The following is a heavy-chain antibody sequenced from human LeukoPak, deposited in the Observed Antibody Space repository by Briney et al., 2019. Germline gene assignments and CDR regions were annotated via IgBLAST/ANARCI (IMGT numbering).Heavy chain of an antibody. Sequence: GGSLRLSCAASGFAVSTNYMSWVRQAPGKGLEWVSAISGSGDNTYYADSVKGRFTISRDNSKNTLYLQMNSLRAEDTAVYYCANARAAADYWGQGTLVTVSS. CDR2: ISGSGDNT. V-gene: IGHV3-23*01. CDR3: ANARAAADY. D-gene: IGHD6-13*01. J-gene: IGHJ4*02. CDR1: GFAVSTNY.